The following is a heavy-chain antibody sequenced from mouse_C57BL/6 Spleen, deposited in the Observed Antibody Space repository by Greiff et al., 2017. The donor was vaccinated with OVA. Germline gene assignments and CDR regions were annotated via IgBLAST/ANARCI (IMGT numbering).Heavy chain of an antibody. V-gene: IGHV1-74*01. CDR2: IHPSDSDT. J-gene: IGHJ2*01. D-gene: IGHD2-4*01. Sequence: KQRPGQGLEWIGRIHPSDSDTNYNQKFKGKATLTVDKSSSTAYMQLSSLTSEDSAVYYCAILYDYDDYWGQGTTLTVSS. CDR3: AILYDYDDY.